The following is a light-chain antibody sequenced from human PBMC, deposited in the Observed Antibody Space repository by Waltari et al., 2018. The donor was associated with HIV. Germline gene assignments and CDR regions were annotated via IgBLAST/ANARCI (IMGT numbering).Light chain of an antibody. V-gene: IGLV2-23*02. CDR3: CAYTDPSTYV. J-gene: IGLJ1*01. CDR1: SSDVGVSNL. Sequence: QSALTQPASVSGSPGQSVTISCSGTSSDVGVSNLVSWYQQHPGKAPKLIVYEVNRRPSGVSGRFSGSKSGSTASLTISGLHTEDEADYYCCAYTDPSTYVFGPGTKVTVL. CDR2: EVN.